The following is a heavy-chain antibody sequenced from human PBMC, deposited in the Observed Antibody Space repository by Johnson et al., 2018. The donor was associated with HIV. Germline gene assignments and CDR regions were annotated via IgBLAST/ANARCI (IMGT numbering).Heavy chain of an antibody. Sequence: QVQLVESGGGVVQPGGSLRLCCAASGFTFSSYCMHWVRQAPGKGLEWVAFIPYDENNKYYADSVKGRFTISRDNAKNSLYLEMNSLGAEDTAVYYCARARYDWIYGAFDIWGQGTMVTVSS. CDR2: IPYDENNK. CDR3: ARARYDWIYGAFDI. D-gene: IGHD1-7*01. V-gene: IGHV3-30*02. CDR1: GFTFSSYC. J-gene: IGHJ3*02.